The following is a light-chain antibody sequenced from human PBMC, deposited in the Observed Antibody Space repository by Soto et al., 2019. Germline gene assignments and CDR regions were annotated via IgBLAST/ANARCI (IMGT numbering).Light chain of an antibody. Sequence: DVEVTQKKSTVSAGVGDRVTITCRAIQSCRNSLAWYLQKAGKAPTLLIYHATTLQSGVPSRFSGSGSGTEFTLTICSLQSEDCTTYCCQLRYSTLLRFGHVTKV. J-gene: IGKJ1*01. CDR3: QLRYSTLLR. V-gene: IGKV1-5*01. CDR1: QSCRNS. CDR2: HAT.